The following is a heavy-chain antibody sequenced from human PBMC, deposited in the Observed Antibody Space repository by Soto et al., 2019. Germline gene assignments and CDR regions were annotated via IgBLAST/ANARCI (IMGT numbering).Heavy chain of an antibody. CDR3: ARRTPYSWGYGFDY. D-gene: IGHD1-26*01. J-gene: IGHJ4*02. Sequence: EVQLVESGGGLVQPGGSLRLSCAASGFTFSSYWMSWVRQAPGKGLEWVANIKQDGSEKYYVDSVKGRFTISRDNAKNSLYLQMNSLRAEDTAVYYCARRTPYSWGYGFDYWGQGTLVTVSS. CDR1: GFTFSSYW. CDR2: IKQDGSEK. V-gene: IGHV3-7*01.